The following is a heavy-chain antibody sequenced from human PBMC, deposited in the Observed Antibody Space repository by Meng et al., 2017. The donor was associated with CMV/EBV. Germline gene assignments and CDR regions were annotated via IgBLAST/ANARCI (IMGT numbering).Heavy chain of an antibody. CDR1: GFTFSSYA. CDR2: ISYDGSNK. V-gene: IGHV3-30*04. Sequence: GESLKISCAASGFTFSSYAMHWVRQAPGKGLEWVAVISYDGSNKYYADSVKGRFTISRDNSKNTLYLQMNSPRAEDTAVYYCARGSAYSGSCVDYWGQGTLVTVSS. J-gene: IGHJ4*02. CDR3: ARGSAYSGSCVDY. D-gene: IGHD1-26*01.